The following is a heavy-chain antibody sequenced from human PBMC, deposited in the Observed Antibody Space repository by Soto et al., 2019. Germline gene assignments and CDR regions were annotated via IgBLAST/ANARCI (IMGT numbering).Heavy chain of an antibody. D-gene: IGHD6-19*01. J-gene: IGHJ4*02. CDR2: IYYSGST. CDR3: ARAEYSSGSLPTIDY. CDR1: GGSISSYY. Sequence: QVQLQESGPGLVKPSETLSLTCTVSGGSISSYYWSWIRQPPGKGLEWIGYIYYSGSTNYNPSLKSRVTISVDTSKNQCSLKLSSVTAADTAVYYCARAEYSSGSLPTIDYWGQGTLVTVSS. V-gene: IGHV4-59*01.